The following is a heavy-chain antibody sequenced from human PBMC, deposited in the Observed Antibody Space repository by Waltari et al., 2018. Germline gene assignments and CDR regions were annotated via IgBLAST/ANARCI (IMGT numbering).Heavy chain of an antibody. CDR3: ARIYYGDYVVY. D-gene: IGHD4-17*01. J-gene: IGHJ4*02. CDR2: IKQDGSEK. CDR1: GFTFSSYW. Sequence: EVQLVESGGGLVQPGGSLRLSCAASGFTFSSYWMSWVRQAPGKGVGWVANIKQDGSEKYYVDSVKGRFTISRDNAKNSLYLQMNSLRAEDTAVYYCARIYYGDYVVYWGQGTLVTVSS. V-gene: IGHV3-7*03.